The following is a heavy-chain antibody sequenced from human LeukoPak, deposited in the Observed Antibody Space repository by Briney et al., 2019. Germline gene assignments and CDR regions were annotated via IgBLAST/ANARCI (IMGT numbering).Heavy chain of an antibody. CDR1: GFTFSSYW. CDR2: INSDGGST. V-gene: IGHV3-74*01. J-gene: IGHJ4*02. Sequence: PGGSLRLSCAASGFTFSSYWMHWVRQAPGKGLVWVSRINSDGGSTSYADSVKGRFTISRDNAKNTLYLQMNSLRAEDTAVYCCARDPAAAGTHFDYWGQGTLVTVSS. CDR3: ARDPAAAGTHFDY. D-gene: IGHD6-13*01.